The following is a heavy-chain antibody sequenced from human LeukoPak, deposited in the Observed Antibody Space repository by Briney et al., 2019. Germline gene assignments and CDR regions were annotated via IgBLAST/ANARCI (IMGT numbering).Heavy chain of an antibody. CDR1: DYSISSGDYY. D-gene: IGHD6-19*01. J-gene: IGHJ4*02. Sequence: SETLSLTCTVSDYSISSGDYYWSWIRPPPGKGLEWIGYIYYRGMTYFNPSLKSRVSISVDTSKNQFSLKLTSVTAADTAVYYCVRGDYSSGWHLDYWGQGTLVTVSS. V-gene: IGHV4-30-4*07. CDR2: IYYRGMT. CDR3: VRGDYSSGWHLDY.